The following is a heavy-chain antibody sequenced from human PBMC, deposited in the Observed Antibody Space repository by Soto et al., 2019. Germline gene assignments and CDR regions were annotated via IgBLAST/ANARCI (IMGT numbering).Heavy chain of an antibody. D-gene: IGHD6-6*01. V-gene: IGHV3-11*01. J-gene: IGHJ6*02. CDR2: ISSSGSTI. CDR1: GFTFSDYY. Sequence: NPGGSLRLSCAASGFTFSDYYMSWIRQAPGKGLEWVSYISSSGSTIYYADSVKGRFTISRDNAKNSLYLQMNSLRAEDTAVYYCATRGPWDSSSGRGPLDYYYGTDVWGQGTTVTVSS. CDR3: ATRGPWDSSSGRGPLDYYYGTDV.